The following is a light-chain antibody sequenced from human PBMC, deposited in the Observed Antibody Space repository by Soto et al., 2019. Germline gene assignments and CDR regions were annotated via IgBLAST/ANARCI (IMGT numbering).Light chain of an antibody. CDR2: EVS. V-gene: IGLV2-14*01. Sequence: SALTQPASVSGSPGQSITISCTGTTSDVGGYNFVSWYQLHPGKAPKLMIFEVSNRPSGVSNRFSGSKSGNTASLTISGLQAEDEADYYCSSYTSSGTRVFRTGTKLTVL. CDR3: SSYTSSGTRV. J-gene: IGLJ1*01. CDR1: TSDVGGYNF.